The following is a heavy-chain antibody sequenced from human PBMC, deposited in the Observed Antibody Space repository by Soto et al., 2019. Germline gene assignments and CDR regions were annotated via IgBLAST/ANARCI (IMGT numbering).Heavy chain of an antibody. J-gene: IGHJ2*01. CDR1: GGSISRYY. CDR3: AGALAGRRAYWYFDL. D-gene: IGHD1-26*01. Sequence: SETLSLTCTVSGGSISRYYCTWIRQPPWKGLEWIGYIYFSGIAHYNPSLKSRVTISVDTSKNQFSLKLSSVTAADTDAYYCAGALAGRRAYWYFDLSGRGTLVTLCS. V-gene: IGHV4-59*01. CDR2: IYFSGIA.